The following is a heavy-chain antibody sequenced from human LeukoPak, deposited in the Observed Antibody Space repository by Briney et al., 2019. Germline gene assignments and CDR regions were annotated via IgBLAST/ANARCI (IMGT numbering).Heavy chain of an antibody. Sequence: ASVKVSCKASGYTFTGYYMHWVRQAPGQGLEWMGRINPNSGGTNYAQKFQGRVTMTRDTSISTAYMELSRLRSDDTAVYYCARGSDDSSGHDFDHWGQGTLVTVSS. V-gene: IGHV1-2*06. CDR3: ARGSDDSSGHDFDH. CDR2: INPNSGGT. J-gene: IGHJ4*02. CDR1: GYTFTGYY. D-gene: IGHD3-22*01.